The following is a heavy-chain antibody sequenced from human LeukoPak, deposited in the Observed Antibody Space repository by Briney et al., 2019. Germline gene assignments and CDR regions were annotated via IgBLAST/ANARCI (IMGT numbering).Heavy chain of an antibody. Sequence: PGRSLRLSCAASGFTFSSYGMHWVRQAPGKGLEWVAVISYDGSNKYYADSVKGRFTISRDNSKNTLYLQMNSLRAEDTAVYYCAKDHASITMVRGVSNWFDPWGQGTLVTVSS. V-gene: IGHV3-30*18. CDR2: ISYDGSNK. J-gene: IGHJ5*02. CDR1: GFTFSSYG. D-gene: IGHD3-10*01. CDR3: AKDHASITMVRGVSNWFDP.